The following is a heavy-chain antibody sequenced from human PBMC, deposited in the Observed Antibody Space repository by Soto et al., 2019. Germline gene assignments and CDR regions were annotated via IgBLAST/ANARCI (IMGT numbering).Heavy chain of an antibody. CDR3: AKEDRVCSSTSCSRYNWFDP. V-gene: IGHV3-23*01. D-gene: IGHD2-2*01. J-gene: IGHJ5*02. CDR2: ISGSGGST. CDR1: GFTFSSYA. Sequence: GGSLRLSCAASGFTFSSYAMSWVRQAPGKGLEWVSAISGSGGSTYYADSVKGRFTISRDNSKNTLYLQMNSLRAEDTAVYYCAKEDRVCSSTSCSRYNWFDPWGRGTLVTVSS.